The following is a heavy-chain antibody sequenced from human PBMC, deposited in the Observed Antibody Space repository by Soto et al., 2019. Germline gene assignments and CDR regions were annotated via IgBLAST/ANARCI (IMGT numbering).Heavy chain of an antibody. CDR3: ARPSQSWPGGWYFDL. CDR1: GGTFSSYS. J-gene: IGHJ2*01. Sequence: QVQLVQSGAEVKKPGSSVKVSCKASGGTFSSYSINWVRQAPGQGLEWMGGIIPIFGTANYAQKFQGRVTLTADESTSTAHMELSSLRNEDTPVYYCARPSQSWPGGWYFDLWGRGTLVTVSS. CDR2: IIPIFGTA. D-gene: IGHD3-16*01. V-gene: IGHV1-69*01.